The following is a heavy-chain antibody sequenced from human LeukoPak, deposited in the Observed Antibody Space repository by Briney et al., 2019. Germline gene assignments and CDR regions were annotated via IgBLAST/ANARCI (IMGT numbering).Heavy chain of an antibody. D-gene: IGHD2-15*01. CDR3: ARDSRYCSGGSCYSKTYGMDV. CDR2: INPSGGST. CDR1: GYTFTSYY. J-gene: IGHJ6*02. Sequence: ASVKVSCKASGYTFTSYYMHWVRQAPGQGLEWMGIINPSGGSTSYAQKFQGRVTMTRDTSISTAYMELSRLRSDDTAVYYCARDSRYCSGGSCYSKTYGMDVWGQGTTVTVSS. V-gene: IGHV1-46*01.